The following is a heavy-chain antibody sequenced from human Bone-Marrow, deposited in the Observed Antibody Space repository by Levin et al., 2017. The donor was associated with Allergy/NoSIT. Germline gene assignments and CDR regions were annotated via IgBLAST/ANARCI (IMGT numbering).Heavy chain of an antibody. CDR1: GFTFSSYA. Sequence: GESLKISCAASGFTFSSYAMHWVRQAPGKGLEWVAVISYDGSNKYYADSVKGRFTISRDNSKNTLYLQMNSLRAEDTAVYYCARYSSDSSGYPLYYYGMDVWGQGTTVTVSS. CDR2: ISYDGSNK. V-gene: IGHV3-30*04. D-gene: IGHD3-22*01. J-gene: IGHJ6*02. CDR3: ARYSSDSSGYPLYYYGMDV.